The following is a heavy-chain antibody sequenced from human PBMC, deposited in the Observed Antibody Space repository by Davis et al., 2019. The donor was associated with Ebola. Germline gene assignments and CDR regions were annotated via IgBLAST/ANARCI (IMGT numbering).Heavy chain of an antibody. CDR3: VRDYNDGIGRFDY. CDR1: GITFSRYA. Sequence: PWGSLRLSCAVSGITFSRYAMHWVRQAPGQGREWVTDIAYDGRYDSYAESVKGRFTISRDNSKSTLYLQMNSLRLEDTAVYYCVRDYNDGIGRFDYWGQGTLVTVSS. J-gene: IGHJ4*02. V-gene: IGHV3-30*04. D-gene: IGHD3-16*01. CDR2: IAYDGRYD.